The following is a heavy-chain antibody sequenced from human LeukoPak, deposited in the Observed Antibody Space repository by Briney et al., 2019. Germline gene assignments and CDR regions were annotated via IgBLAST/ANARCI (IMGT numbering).Heavy chain of an antibody. CDR3: ARDRGDYDAFDI. Sequence: GGSLRLSCAASGFTFSSYSMTWVRQAPGKGLEWVSYISSSSTIYYADSVKGRFTISRDNAKNSLYLQMNSLRAEDTAVYYCARDRGDYDAFDIWGQGTMVTVSS. CDR1: GFTFSSYS. J-gene: IGHJ3*02. D-gene: IGHD4-17*01. V-gene: IGHV3-48*01. CDR2: ISSSSTI.